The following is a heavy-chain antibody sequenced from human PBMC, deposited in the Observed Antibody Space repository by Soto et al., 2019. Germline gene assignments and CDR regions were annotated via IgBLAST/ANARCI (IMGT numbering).Heavy chain of an antibody. CDR3: TTESLLRLGAFDI. CDR2: IKSKSDGGTT. CDR1: GFTFSNAW. D-gene: IGHD2-2*01. V-gene: IGHV3-15*01. J-gene: IGHJ3*02. Sequence: EVQLVESGGGLVKPGGSLRLSCAASGFTFSNAWMSWVRQAPGKGLEWVGRIKSKSDGGTTDYAAPVKGRLTISRDDSKNTLYMQMNSLITEGTAVYYCTTESLLRLGAFDIWGQGTMVTVSS.